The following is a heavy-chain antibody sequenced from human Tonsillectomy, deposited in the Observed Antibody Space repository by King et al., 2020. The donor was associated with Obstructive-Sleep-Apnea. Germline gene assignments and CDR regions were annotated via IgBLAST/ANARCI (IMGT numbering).Heavy chain of an antibody. J-gene: IGHJ4*02. CDR1: GGSFSGYY. Sequence: VQLQQWGAGLLKPSETLSLTCAVYGGSFSGYYWSWIRQPPGKGLEWIGEINHSGSTNYNPSIKSRVTISVDTSKNQFSLKLSSVTAADTAVYYCARRRGGYAFGYWGQGTLVTVSS. V-gene: IGHV4-34*01. CDR3: ARRRGGYAFGY. CDR2: INHSGST. D-gene: IGHD3-22*01.